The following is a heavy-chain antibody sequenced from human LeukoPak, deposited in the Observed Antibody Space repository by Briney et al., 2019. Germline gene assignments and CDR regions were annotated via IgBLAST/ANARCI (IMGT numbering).Heavy chain of an antibody. Sequence: SETLSLTCTVSGGSTSSYYWSWIRQPPGKGLEWIGYIYYSGSTNYNPSLKSRVTISVDTSKNQFSLKLSSVTAADTAVYYCARDHYYDSSGPNYYMDVWGKGTTVTVSS. V-gene: IGHV4-59*01. CDR3: ARDHYYDSSGPNYYMDV. J-gene: IGHJ6*03. CDR1: GGSTSSYY. D-gene: IGHD3-22*01. CDR2: IYYSGST.